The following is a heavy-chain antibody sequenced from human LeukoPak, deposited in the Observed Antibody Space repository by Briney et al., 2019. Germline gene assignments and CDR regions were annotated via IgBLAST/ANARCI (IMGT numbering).Heavy chain of an antibody. CDR1: GGSISSGSYY. V-gene: IGHV4-61*02. Sequence: SETLSLTCTVSGGSISSGSYYWSWIRQPAGKGLEWIGRIYTSGSTNYNPSLKSRVTISVGTSKNQFSLKLSSVTAADTAVYYCAREFCSSTSCSSNWFDPWGQGTLVTVSS. D-gene: IGHD2-2*01. J-gene: IGHJ5*02. CDR3: AREFCSSTSCSSNWFDP. CDR2: IYTSGST.